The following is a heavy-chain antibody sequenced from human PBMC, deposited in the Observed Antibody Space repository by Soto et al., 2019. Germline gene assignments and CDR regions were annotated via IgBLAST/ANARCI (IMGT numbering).Heavy chain of an antibody. CDR3: ARIAAAGTPTYYFDY. Sequence: GASVKVSCKASGGTFSSYTISWVRQAPGQGLEWMGRIIPILGIANYAQKFQGRVTITADKSTSTAYMELSSLRSEDTAVYYCARIAAAGTPTYYFDYWGQGTLVTVSS. CDR1: GGTFSSYT. CDR2: IIPILGIA. V-gene: IGHV1-69*02. J-gene: IGHJ4*02. D-gene: IGHD6-13*01.